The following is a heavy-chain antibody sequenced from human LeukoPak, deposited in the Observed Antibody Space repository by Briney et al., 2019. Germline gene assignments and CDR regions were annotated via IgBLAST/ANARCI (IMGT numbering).Heavy chain of an antibody. D-gene: IGHD3-10*01. CDR2: IIPILGIA. CDR3: AGPRHGYYFDY. CDR1: GGTFSSYA. Sequence: SVKVSCKASGGTFSSYAISWVRQAPGQGLEWMGRIIPILGIANYAQKFQGRVTITADKSTSTAYMELSSLRSEDTAVYYCAGPRHGYYFDYWGQGTLVTVSS. J-gene: IGHJ4*02. V-gene: IGHV1-69*04.